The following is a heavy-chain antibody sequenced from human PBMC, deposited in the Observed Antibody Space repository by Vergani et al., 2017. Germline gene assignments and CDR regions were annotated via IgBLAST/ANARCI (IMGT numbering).Heavy chain of an antibody. V-gene: IGHV1-18*04. CDR2: IRADTGDT. Sequence: QVQLVQSGPEVKRPGASVKVSCKTSGYTFFNYGVNWIRRAPGQGFEWLGWIRADTGDTKYSESLQDRVTLTTNSSTNTAYMELRSLKSDDTAVYYCARDGTYYYGSGNFYLFDYWGQGTLVTVSS. D-gene: IGHD3-10*01. J-gene: IGHJ4*02. CDR3: ARDGTYYYGSGNFYLFDY. CDR1: GYTFFNYG.